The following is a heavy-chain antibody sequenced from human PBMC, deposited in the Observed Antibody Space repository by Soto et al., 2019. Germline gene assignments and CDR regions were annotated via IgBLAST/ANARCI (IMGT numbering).Heavy chain of an antibody. J-gene: IGHJ6*03. D-gene: IGHD3-3*01. CDR3: ARAGFSVPNYYYYYMDV. V-gene: IGHV1-3*01. CDR2: INAGNGNT. CDR1: GYTFTSYA. Sequence: QVQLVQSGAEVKKPGASVKVSCKASGYTFTSYAMHWVRQAPGQRLEWMGWINAGNGNTKYSQKFQGRVTITRDTSASTAYMELSSLRSEDTAVYYCARAGFSVPNYYYYYMDVWGKGTTVTVSS.